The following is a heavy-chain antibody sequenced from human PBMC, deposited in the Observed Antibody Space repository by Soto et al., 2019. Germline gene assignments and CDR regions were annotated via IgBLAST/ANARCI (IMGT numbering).Heavy chain of an antibody. V-gene: IGHV3-21*01. CDR1: GFTFSSYS. Sequence: EVQLVESGGGLVKPGGSLRLSCAASGFTFSSYSMNWVRQAPGKGLEWVSSISSSSSYIYYADSVKGRFTISRDNAKNSLYLQMNSLRAEDTAVYYCAKIGSYSSGWHYYYYGMDVWGQGTTVTVSS. CDR2: ISSSSSYI. CDR3: AKIGSYSSGWHYYYYGMDV. D-gene: IGHD6-19*01. J-gene: IGHJ6*02.